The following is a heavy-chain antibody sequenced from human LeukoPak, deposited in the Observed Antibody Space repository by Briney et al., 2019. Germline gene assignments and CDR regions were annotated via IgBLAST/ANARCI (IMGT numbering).Heavy chain of an antibody. D-gene: IGHD4-17*01. Sequence: GGSLRLSCAASGFPFSDYYMSWIRQAPGKGLEGVSYISSSGGTIYYADSVKGRFTISRDNAKNSLYLQMNSLRAEDTAVYYCARDVTDYGDYVGHDAFDIWGQGTMVTVSS. CDR3: ARDVTDYGDYVGHDAFDI. CDR2: ISSSGGTI. J-gene: IGHJ3*02. V-gene: IGHV3-11*01. CDR1: GFPFSDYY.